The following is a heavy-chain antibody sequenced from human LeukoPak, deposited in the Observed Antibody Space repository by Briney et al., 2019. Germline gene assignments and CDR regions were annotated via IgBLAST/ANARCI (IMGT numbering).Heavy chain of an antibody. D-gene: IGHD6-19*01. CDR2: ISAYNGNT. V-gene: IGHV1-18*01. CDR3: ARVSDGYIAVAGFRPYYYYGMDV. J-gene: IGHJ6*02. Sequence: ASVKVSCKASGYTFTSYGISWVRQAPGQGLEWMGWISAYNGNTNYAQKLQGRVTMTTDTSTSTAYMELRSLRSDDTAVYYCARVSDGYIAVAGFRPYYYYGMDVWGQGTTVTVSS. CDR1: GYTFTSYG.